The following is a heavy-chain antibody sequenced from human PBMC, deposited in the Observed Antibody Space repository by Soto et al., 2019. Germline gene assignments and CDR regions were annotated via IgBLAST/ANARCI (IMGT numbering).Heavy chain of an antibody. D-gene: IGHD6-13*01. CDR3: ARDRVEAALGTFDQ. J-gene: IGHJ4*02. CDR1: GYTFSTYP. CDR2: ISTYNGKT. V-gene: IGHV1-18*01. Sequence: QVQLVQSGAEVKKPGASVKVSCKTSGYTFSTYPISWVRQAPGQGLGWVGWISTYNGKTNYGQKFQGRVTITTDTSTSTVYMDLRNLRSDDTAVYYCARDRVEAALGTFDQWGQGTLVTVSS.